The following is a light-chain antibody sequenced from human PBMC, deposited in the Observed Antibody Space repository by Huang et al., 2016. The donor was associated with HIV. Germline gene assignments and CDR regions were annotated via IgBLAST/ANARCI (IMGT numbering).Light chain of an antibody. CDR2: ASS. Sequence: VMWMTQSPSLLSASTGDRVTINCRVSQAIYTYLAGYQQKPGKAPDLLIYASSTLHSGVPSRFNGSGSGTDFTLTISRLQSEDFANYYCQQYYTFPWTFGQGTKVDIK. CDR1: QAIYTY. V-gene: IGKV1D-8*01. CDR3: QQYYTFPWT. J-gene: IGKJ1*01.